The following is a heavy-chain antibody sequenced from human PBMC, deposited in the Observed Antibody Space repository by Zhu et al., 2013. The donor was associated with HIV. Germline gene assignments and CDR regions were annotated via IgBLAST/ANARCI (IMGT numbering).Heavy chain of an antibody. D-gene: IGHD2-15*01. Sequence: EVQLVESGGGLVQPGGSLRLSCVASGFTFNGYWMHWVRQAPGKGLAWVSRISTDGSRTNYADSVKGRFTISRDNAKNTLYLQMSSLRAEDTAVYYCARSRGVVVFDYWGPGTLVTGLL. CDR1: GFTFNGYW. V-gene: IGHV3-74*01. J-gene: IGHJ4*02. CDR3: ARSRGVVVFDY. CDR2: ISTDGSRT.